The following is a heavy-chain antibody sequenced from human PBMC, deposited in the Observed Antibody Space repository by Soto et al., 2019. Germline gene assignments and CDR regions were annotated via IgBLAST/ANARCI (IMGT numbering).Heavy chain of an antibody. V-gene: IGHV1-3*01. CDR1: GYTFTSYA. CDR3: ARGGSGYEFDY. CDR2: INAGNGNT. J-gene: IGHJ4*02. D-gene: IGHD5-12*01. Sequence: APVKVSCKASGYTFTSYAMHWVRQAPGQRLEWMGWINAGNGNTKYSQKFQGRVTITRDTSASTAYMELSSLRSEDTAVYYCARGGSGYEFDYWGQGTLVTVSS.